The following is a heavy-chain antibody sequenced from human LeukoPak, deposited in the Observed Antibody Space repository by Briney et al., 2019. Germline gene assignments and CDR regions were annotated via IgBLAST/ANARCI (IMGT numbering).Heavy chain of an antibody. CDR3: ARVGMNGDYAPYYFDY. CDR2: IIPIFGTA. Sequence: GASVKVSCKASGGTFSSYAISWLRQAPGQGLEWMGRIIPIFGTANYAQKFQGRVTITTDESTSTAYMELSSLRSEDTAVYYCARVGMNGDYAPYYFDYWGQGTLVTVSS. D-gene: IGHD4-17*01. V-gene: IGHV1-69*05. CDR1: GGTFSSYA. J-gene: IGHJ4*02.